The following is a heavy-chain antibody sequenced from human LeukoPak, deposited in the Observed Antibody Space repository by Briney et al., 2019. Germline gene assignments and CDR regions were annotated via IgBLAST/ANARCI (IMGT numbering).Heavy chain of an antibody. V-gene: IGHV3-23*01. CDR1: GFTFSLYV. CDR2: ISASGGSR. D-gene: IGHD3-22*01. CDR3: AGGGGYLIDY. Sequence: QSGGSLRLSCAASGFTFSLYVMSWVRQAPGKGLEWVSGISASGGSRYYADSVKGRFTISRDNANNLLFLQMNNLRAEDTAVCYCAGGGGYLIDYWGQGTLVTVSS. J-gene: IGHJ4*02.